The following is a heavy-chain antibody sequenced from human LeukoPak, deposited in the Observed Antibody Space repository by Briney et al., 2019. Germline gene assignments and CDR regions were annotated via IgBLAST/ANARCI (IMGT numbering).Heavy chain of an antibody. D-gene: IGHD1-26*01. CDR1: GGSINFYY. V-gene: IGHV4-4*07. Sequence: SETLSLACSVPGGSINFYYWNWIRQPAGKGLEWVGRIYSSGSTNYNPSLKGRVTMSVDTSKNQFSLNLSTVTAADTAVYYCTRGEHDCDCWGQGTLVSVSS. J-gene: IGHJ4*02. CDR2: IYSSGST. CDR3: TRGEHDCDC.